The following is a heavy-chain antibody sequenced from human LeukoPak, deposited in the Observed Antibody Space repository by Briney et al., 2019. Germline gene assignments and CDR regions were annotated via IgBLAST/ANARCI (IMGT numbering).Heavy chain of an antibody. V-gene: IGHV1-46*01. Sequence: ASVKVSCKASGYTFSSHYLHWVRQAPGQGLEWMGIVNPIGGSTIYAHKFQGRVTMTRDMATSTLYMELISLRSEDAAVYYCARASNIVATITRLGPDYWGQGTLVTVSS. CDR3: ARASNIVATITRLGPDY. J-gene: IGHJ4*02. D-gene: IGHD5-12*01. CDR2: VNPIGGST. CDR1: GYTFSSHY.